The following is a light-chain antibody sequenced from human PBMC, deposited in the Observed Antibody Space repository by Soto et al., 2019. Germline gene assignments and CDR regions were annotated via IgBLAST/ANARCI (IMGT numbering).Light chain of an antibody. CDR1: QTVSSNY. V-gene: IGKV3-20*01. J-gene: IGKJ5*01. CDR3: QQYTGPPTT. Sequence: EILLTQSPDTLSLSPGERATLSCRASQTVSSNYLAGCQQRPGQAPRLLIYGASTRAAGIPDRFSGSGSGTDFTLTITRLEPEDSAVYFCQQYTGPPTTFGKGTRL. CDR2: GAS.